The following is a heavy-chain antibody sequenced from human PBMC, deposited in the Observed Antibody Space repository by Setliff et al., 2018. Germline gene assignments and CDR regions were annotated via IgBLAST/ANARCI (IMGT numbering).Heavy chain of an antibody. Sequence: GESLKISCKGSGFSFVSYNIGWVRQMPGKGLEWMGIIYPGDSDTRYSPSFQGQVTISADKSISTAYLQWSSLKASDTAIYYCARHFRNWYFDYWGQGTLVTVSS. V-gene: IGHV5-51*01. CDR3: ARHFRNWYFDY. CDR2: IYPGDSDT. J-gene: IGHJ4*02. CDR1: GFSFVSYN. D-gene: IGHD1-1*01.